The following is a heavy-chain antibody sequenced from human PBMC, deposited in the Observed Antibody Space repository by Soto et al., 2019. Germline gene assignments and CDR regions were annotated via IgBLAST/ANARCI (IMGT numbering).Heavy chain of an antibody. J-gene: IGHJ5*02. V-gene: IGHV4-59*08. CDR3: ARHYSSGSRNWFDP. CDR1: GGSISFYY. CDR2: IYDSGRT. Sequence: SETLSLTCTVSGGSISFYYWSWIRQPPGKGLEWIGYIYDSGRTTYNPSLKSRVTISVDTSKNQFSLKLSSVTAADTAVFYCARHYSSGSRNWFDPWGQGTLVTVSS. D-gene: IGHD6-19*01.